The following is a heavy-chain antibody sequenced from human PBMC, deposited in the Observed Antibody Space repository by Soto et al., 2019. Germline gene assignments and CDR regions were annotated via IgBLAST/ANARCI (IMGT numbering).Heavy chain of an antibody. D-gene: IGHD3-3*01. CDR1: GFTFSDHY. CDR2: ISSSGTTI. CDR3: ARVGDMAYKD. V-gene: IGHV3-11*01. Sequence: QVQLVESGGGLVKSGGSLRLSCAASGFTFSDHYMTWIRQAPGKGLEWLSYISSSGTTIYYAESVRGRFTISRDNAKNSLYLQMNSLRVEDSAVYYCARVGDMAYKDWGQGTLVTVSP. J-gene: IGHJ4*02.